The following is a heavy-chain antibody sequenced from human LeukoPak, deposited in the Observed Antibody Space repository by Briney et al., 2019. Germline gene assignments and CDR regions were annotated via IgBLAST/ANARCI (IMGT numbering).Heavy chain of an antibody. CDR1: GFTFSSYW. V-gene: IGHV3-30*02. Sequence: GGSLRLSCAASGFTFSSYWMSWVRQAPGKGLEWVAFIRYDGSNKYYADSVKGRFTISRDSSKNTLYLQMNSLRAEDTAVYYCAKDPNGDYIGAFDFWGQGTMVTVSS. CDR2: IRYDGSNK. CDR3: AKDPNGDYIGAFDF. J-gene: IGHJ3*01. D-gene: IGHD4-17*01.